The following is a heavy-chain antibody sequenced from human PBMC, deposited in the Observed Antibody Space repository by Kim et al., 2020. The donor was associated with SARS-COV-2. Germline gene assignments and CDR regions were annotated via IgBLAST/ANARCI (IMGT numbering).Heavy chain of an antibody. CDR2: IIPIFGTA. Sequence: SVKVSCKASGGTFSSYAISWVRQAPGQGLEWMGGIIPIFGTANYAQKFQGRVTITADESTSTAYMELSSLRSEDTAVYYCARALAGYYYDSSGYYHTFDYWGQGTLVTVSS. D-gene: IGHD3-22*01. J-gene: IGHJ4*02. V-gene: IGHV1-69*13. CDR3: ARALAGYYYDSSGYYHTFDY. CDR1: GGTFSSYA.